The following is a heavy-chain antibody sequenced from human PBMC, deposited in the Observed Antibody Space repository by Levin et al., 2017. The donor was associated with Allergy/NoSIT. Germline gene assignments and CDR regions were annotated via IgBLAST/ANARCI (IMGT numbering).Heavy chain of an antibody. D-gene: IGHD2-15*01. CDR3: ARHGGLESVAATSDAFDI. V-gene: IGHV4-59*08. J-gene: IGHJ3*02. CDR2: IYYSGST. CDR1: GGSISSYY. Sequence: SSETLSLTCTVSGGSISSYYWSWIRQPPGKGLEWIGYIYYSGSTNYNPSLKSRVTISVDTSKNQFSLKLSSVTAADTAVYYCARHGGLESVAATSDAFDIWGQGTMVTLSS.